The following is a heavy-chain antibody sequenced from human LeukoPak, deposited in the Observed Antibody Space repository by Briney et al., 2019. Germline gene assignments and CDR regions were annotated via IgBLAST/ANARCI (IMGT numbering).Heavy chain of an antibody. CDR2: INRNSGGT. CDR1: GYTFTGYY. D-gene: IGHD2-2*01. Sequence: ASVKVSCKASGYTFTGYYMNWVRQAPGQGLEWMGWINRNSGGTNYAEKFQGRVTMTRDTSKSTAYMELSTLRSDDTAVYYCARDVGYCSSTSCRDYWGQGTLVTVSS. J-gene: IGHJ4*02. V-gene: IGHV1-2*02. CDR3: ARDVGYCSSTSCRDY.